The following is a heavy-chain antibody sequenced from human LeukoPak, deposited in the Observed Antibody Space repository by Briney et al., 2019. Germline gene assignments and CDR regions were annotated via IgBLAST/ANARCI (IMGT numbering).Heavy chain of an antibody. D-gene: IGHD6-19*01. CDR2: ITGDGSST. V-gene: IGHV3-74*01. CDR1: GFIFSSFW. Sequence: GGSLRLSCAASGFIFSSFWMHWVRQAPGKGLVWVSRITGDGSSTSYADSVKGRFTISRDNAKNTLYLQMNSLRAEDTAVYYCARDLGPYSSGWLDYWGQGTLVTVSS. CDR3: ARDLGPYSSGWLDY. J-gene: IGHJ4*02.